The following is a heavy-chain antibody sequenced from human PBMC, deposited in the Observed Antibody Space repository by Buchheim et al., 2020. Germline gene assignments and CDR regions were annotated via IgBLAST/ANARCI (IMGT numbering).Heavy chain of an antibody. D-gene: IGHD4-23*01. Sequence: EVQLVESGGGLVKPGGSLRLSCVASGFTFKTEWMGWAGQAPGKGREWVANINVDGSGKYYGDSWKGRFTVSRENARNSLYLQMSSLRAEDTAIYYCARHGNNNFDAWGRGTL. CDR1: GFTFKTEW. J-gene: IGHJ4*02. V-gene: IGHV3-7*01. CDR2: INVDGSGK. CDR3: ARHGNNNFDA.